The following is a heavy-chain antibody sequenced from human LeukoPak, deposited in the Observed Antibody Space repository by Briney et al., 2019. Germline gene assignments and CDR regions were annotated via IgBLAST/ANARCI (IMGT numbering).Heavy chain of an antibody. CDR3: ARGFWSGYRYYYYYYMDV. J-gene: IGHJ6*03. Sequence: SETLSLTCAVDGGSFSGYYCSWIRHPPGKGLEWIGEIKHSGSTNYNPSLKSRVTISVDTSKNQFSLKLSSVTAADTAVYYCARGFWSGYRYYYYYYMDVWGKGTTVTVSS. CDR2: IKHSGST. D-gene: IGHD3-3*01. V-gene: IGHV4-34*01. CDR1: GGSFSGYY.